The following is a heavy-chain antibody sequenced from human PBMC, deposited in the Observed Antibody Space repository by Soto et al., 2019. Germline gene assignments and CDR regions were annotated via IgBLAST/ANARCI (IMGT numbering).Heavy chain of an antibody. CDR3: AHRQNDYLYNWFDP. V-gene: IGHV2-5*02. Sequence: QITLKESGPTLVKPTQTLTLTCTFSGFSLSTSGVGVGWIRQPPGKALEWLAVIYWDDDKRYSPSLKSRLTITKDTSKNQVLLTMTNIDPVDTATYYCAHRQNDYLYNWFDPWGQGTLVTLSS. CDR2: IYWDDDK. CDR1: GFSLSTSGVG. D-gene: IGHD1-1*01. J-gene: IGHJ5*02.